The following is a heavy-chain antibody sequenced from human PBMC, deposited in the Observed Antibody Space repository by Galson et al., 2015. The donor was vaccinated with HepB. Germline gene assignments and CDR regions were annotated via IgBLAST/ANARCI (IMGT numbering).Heavy chain of an antibody. CDR1: GFTFSSYA. D-gene: IGHD6-19*01. CDR2: ISSNGGST. V-gene: IGHV3-64D*06. Sequence: SLRLSCAASGFTFSSYAMHWVRQAPGKGLEYVSAISSNGGSTYYADSVKGRFTISRDNSKNTLYLQMSSLRAEDTAVYYCVKDKGSSGWYQPGGYFDYWGQGTLVTVSS. CDR3: VKDKGSSGWYQPGGYFDY. J-gene: IGHJ4*02.